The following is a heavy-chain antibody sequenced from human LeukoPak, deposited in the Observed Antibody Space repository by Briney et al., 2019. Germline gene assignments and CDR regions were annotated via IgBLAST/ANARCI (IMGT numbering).Heavy chain of an antibody. CDR3: ARGPYYYDSSGYYYVFDY. CDR2: ISSSGSVI. V-gene: IGHV3-11*04. J-gene: IGHJ4*02. CDR1: GFTFSDYY. Sequence: GGSLRLSCAASGFTFSDYYMSWIRQAPGKGLEWVSYISSSGSVIYYADSVKGRFTISRDNAKNSLYLQMNSLRAEDTAVYYCARGPYYYDSSGYYYVFDYWGQGTLVTVSS. D-gene: IGHD3-22*01.